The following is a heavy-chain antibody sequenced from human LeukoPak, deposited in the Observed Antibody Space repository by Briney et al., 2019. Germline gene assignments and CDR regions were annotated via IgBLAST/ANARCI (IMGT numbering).Heavy chain of an antibody. CDR2: INPSGETT. Sequence: ASVKVSCKASGYTFTSYYIHWVRQAPGQGLEWMGIINPSGETTSYAQKFQDRVTMTRDMSTSTVYLELSSLRSEDTAVYYCARVSEGGGSFNAFDYWSQGTLVTVSS. J-gene: IGHJ4*02. V-gene: IGHV1-46*01. CDR3: ARVSEGGGSFNAFDY. D-gene: IGHD2-15*01. CDR1: GYTFTSYY.